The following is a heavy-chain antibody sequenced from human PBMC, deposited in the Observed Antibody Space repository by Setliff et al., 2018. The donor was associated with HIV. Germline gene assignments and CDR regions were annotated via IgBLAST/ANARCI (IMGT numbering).Heavy chain of an antibody. V-gene: IGHV3-72*01. CDR3: AVWIREVIS. Sequence: GGSLRLSCAASGFAFSDFSMSWVRQAPGKGLEWVGRTKNKDNSFTTEYAASVKGRFTISRDDSKNSLSLHMNSLKTEDTAVYYCAVWIREVISWGRGTLVTVSS. J-gene: IGHJ5*02. CDR1: GFAFSDFS. D-gene: IGHD3-10*01. CDR2: TKNKDNSFTT.